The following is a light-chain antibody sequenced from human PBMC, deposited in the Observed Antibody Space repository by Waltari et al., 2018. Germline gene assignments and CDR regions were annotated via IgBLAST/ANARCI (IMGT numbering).Light chain of an antibody. Sequence: QSALTQPASVSGSPGQSITISCSGTDSDVGAYAFVSWYQQPPGKAPHLIIYEVSNRPSGSSNRFAATKSGNTAALTISGLQAEDEADYYCSSYTTSSAPGVFGTGTRVTVL. V-gene: IGLV2-14*01. CDR2: EVS. CDR1: DSDVGAYAF. CDR3: SSYTTSSAPGV. J-gene: IGLJ1*01.